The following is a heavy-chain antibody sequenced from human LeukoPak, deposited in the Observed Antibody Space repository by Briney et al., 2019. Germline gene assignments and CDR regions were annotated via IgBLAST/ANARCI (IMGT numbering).Heavy chain of an antibody. CDR1: GGSISSYY. J-gene: IGHJ4*02. CDR3: AKDKQQLACFDY. V-gene: IGHV3-23*01. Sequence: ETLSLTCTVSGGSISSYYWSWIRQPPGKGLEWVSGISSSGGSTYYTDSVKGQFTISRDNSKNTLYLQMNSLRAEDTAVYYCAKDKQQLACFDYWGQGTLVTVSS. D-gene: IGHD6-13*01. CDR2: ISSSGGST.